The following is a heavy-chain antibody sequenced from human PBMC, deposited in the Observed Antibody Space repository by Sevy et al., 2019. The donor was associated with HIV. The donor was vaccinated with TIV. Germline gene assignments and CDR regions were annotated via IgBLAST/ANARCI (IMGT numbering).Heavy chain of an antibody. J-gene: IGHJ6*02. Sequence: SETLSLTCTVSGGSISSSSYYWGWIRQPPGKGLEWIGSIYYSGSTYYNPSLKSRVTIYVDTSKNQFSLKLSSVTAADTAVYYCLKTNYYGMDVWGQGTTVTVSS. CDR3: LKTNYYGMDV. V-gene: IGHV4-39*01. CDR2: IYYSGST. CDR1: GGSISSSSYY.